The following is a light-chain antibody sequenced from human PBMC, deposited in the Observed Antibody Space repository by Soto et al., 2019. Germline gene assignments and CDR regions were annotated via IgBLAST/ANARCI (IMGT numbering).Light chain of an antibody. V-gene: IGKV1-5*01. J-gene: IGKJ2*01. CDR2: DAS. Sequence: IQMTQSPSTLSASVGDRVTITCRASQSISNWLAWYQQKPGKAPKLLIYDASSLESGVPSRFSGSGSGTEFTLTISSLQPDDFATYYCQQYNSYSGTFGQGTKLEIK. CDR3: QQYNSYSGT. CDR1: QSISNW.